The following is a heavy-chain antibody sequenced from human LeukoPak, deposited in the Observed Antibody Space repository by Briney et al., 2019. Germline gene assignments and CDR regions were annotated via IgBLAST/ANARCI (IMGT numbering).Heavy chain of an antibody. V-gene: IGHV4-38-2*01. CDR3: ARVRGYCSSTICYRYYFDY. J-gene: IGHJ4*02. Sequence: PSETLSLTCAVSGYSISSGYYWGWIRQPPGKGLEWIGTIYHSGSTYYNPSLKSRVTISVDTSKNQFSLKLTSVTAADTAGYYCARVRGYCSSTICYRYYFDYWGQGTLVTVSS. CDR2: IYHSGST. CDR1: GYSISSGYY. D-gene: IGHD2-2*01.